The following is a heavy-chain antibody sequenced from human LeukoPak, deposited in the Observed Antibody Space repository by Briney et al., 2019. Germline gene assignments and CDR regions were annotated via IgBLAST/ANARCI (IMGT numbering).Heavy chain of an antibody. CDR1: GGSISSGSYY. V-gene: IGHV4-61*02. CDR2: IYTSGST. D-gene: IGHD3-10*01. Sequence: SETLSLTCTVSGGSISSGSYYWSWIRQPAGKGLEWIGRIYTSGSTNYNPSLKSRVTISVDTSKNQFSLKLSSVTAADTAVYYCARGGYGSGSYYYYYYYMDVWGKGTTVTISS. CDR3: ARGGYGSGSYYYYYYYMDV. J-gene: IGHJ6*03.